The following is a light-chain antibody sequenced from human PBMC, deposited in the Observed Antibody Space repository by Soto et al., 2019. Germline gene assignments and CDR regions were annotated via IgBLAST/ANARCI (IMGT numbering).Light chain of an antibody. J-gene: IGLJ3*02. V-gene: IGLV2-14*02. CDR1: SSDVGSYNL. Sequence: QSVLTQPASVSGSPGQSITISCTGTSSDVGSYNLVSWYQQHPGKAPKLMIYEGSKRPSGVSNRFSGSKSGYTASLTISGLQAEDEADYYCCSYTSSSTWVFGGGTKLTVL. CDR2: EGS. CDR3: CSYTSSSTWV.